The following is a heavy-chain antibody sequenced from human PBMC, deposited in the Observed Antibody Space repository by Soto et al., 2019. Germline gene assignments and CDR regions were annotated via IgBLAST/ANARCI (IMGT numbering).Heavy chain of an antibody. V-gene: IGHV3-48*03. CDR1: GFTFSNHE. D-gene: IGHD5-12*01. Sequence: GGSLRLSCAASGFTFSNHEMDWVRQAPGKGLEWLSYISGSGTTTDYADSVNGRFTISRDNAKNLLYLQMNSLRAEDTAVYYCVRDSGGGYDFVHLDHWGQGTMVTVSS. CDR2: ISGSGTTT. J-gene: IGHJ4*02. CDR3: VRDSGGGYDFVHLDH.